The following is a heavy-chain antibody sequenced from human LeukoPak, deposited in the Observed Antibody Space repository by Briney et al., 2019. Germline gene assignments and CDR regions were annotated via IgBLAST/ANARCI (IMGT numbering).Heavy chain of an antibody. CDR2: IKDKTKRGTT. Sequence: GGSLRLSCEVSGFTFTNAWMSWVRQAPGKGLEWLGRIKDKTKRGTTDYTAPAKGRFTISRDDSKNTLYMQMNSLRAEDTAVYYCERSLVSMTTVTTTLGYWGQGTLVTVSS. J-gene: IGHJ4*02. D-gene: IGHD4-17*01. V-gene: IGHV3-15*01. CDR1: GFTFTNAW. CDR3: ERSLVSMTTVTTTLGY.